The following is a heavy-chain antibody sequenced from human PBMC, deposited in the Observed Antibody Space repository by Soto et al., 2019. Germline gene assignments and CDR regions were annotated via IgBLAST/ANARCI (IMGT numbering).Heavy chain of an antibody. D-gene: IGHD1-26*01. CDR3: ARLYSGSYHFEF. Sequence: GGSLRLSCAASGFTFSNCWMGWVRQAPGKGLELVGYIKQDGSEKHYGGSVMGRFTISRDNAKNSLFLQINSLRAEDTAVYYCARLYSGSYHFEFWGQGTLVTVSS. CDR1: GFTFSNCW. V-gene: IGHV3-7*05. CDR2: IKQDGSEK. J-gene: IGHJ4*02.